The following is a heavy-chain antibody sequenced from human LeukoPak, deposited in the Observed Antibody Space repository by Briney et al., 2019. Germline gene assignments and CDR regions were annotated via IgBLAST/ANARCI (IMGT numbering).Heavy chain of an antibody. D-gene: IGHD2-2*01. CDR2: IIPILGIA. CDR3: ARDGRCSSTSCYLPFDP. CDR1: GGTFSSYA. J-gene: IGHJ5*02. V-gene: IGHV1-69*04. Sequence: SVKVSCKASGGTFSSYAISWVRQAPGQGLEWMGRIIPILGIANYAQKFQGRVTITADRSTSTAYMELSSLRSEDTAVYYCARDGRCSSTSCYLPFDPWGQGTLVTVSS.